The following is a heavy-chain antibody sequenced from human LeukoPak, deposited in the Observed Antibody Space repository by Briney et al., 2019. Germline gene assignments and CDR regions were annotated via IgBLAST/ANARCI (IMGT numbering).Heavy chain of an antibody. D-gene: IGHD1-26*01. Sequence: HGGSLTLSCAASGFTFSSYGMHWVCQAPGKGLEWVAVIWYDGSNKYYADSVKGRFTISRDNSKNTLYLQMNSLRAEDTAVYYGASWYSGSRYFDYLGPGTPRTVSS. V-gene: IGHV3-33*01. CDR3: ASWYSGSRYFDY. CDR1: GFTFSSYG. J-gene: IGHJ4*03. CDR2: IWYDGSNK.